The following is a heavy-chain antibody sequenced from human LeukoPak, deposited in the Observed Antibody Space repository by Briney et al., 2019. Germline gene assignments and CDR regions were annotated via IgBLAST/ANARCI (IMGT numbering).Heavy chain of an antibody. CDR2: IYTCGST. V-gene: IGHV4-4*07. CDR1: GGSISSYY. J-gene: IGHJ4*02. CDR3: ARGLAYSSSWYYFDY. Sequence: SETLSLTCTVSGGSISSYYWSWIRQPAGKGLEWIGRIYTCGSTNYNPSLKSRVTMSVDTSKNQFSLKLSSVTAADTAVYYCARGLAYSSSWYYFDYWGQGTLVTVSS. D-gene: IGHD6-13*01.